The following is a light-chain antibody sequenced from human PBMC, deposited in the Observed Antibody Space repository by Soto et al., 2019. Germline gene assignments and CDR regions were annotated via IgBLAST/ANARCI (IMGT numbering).Light chain of an antibody. CDR2: LNNDGSH. CDR1: SGHSTNA. CDR3: QTWGSGIVI. Sequence: QLVLTQSPSASASLGASVKLTCTLSSGHSTNAIAWHQQRPERGPRYLMNLNNDGSHSKGDGIPDRFSGSSSGAERYLTISRRQSEDEADYYCQTWGSGIVIFGGGTKLTVL. J-gene: IGLJ2*01. V-gene: IGLV4-69*01.